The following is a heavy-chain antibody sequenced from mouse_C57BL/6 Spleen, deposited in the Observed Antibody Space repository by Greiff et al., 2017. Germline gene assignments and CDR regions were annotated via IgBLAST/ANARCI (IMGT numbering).Heavy chain of an antibody. V-gene: IGHV1-59*01. CDR1: GYTFTSYW. CDR2: IDPSDSYT. D-gene: IGHD1-1*01. Sequence: VQLQQPGAELVRPGTSVKLSCKASGYTFTSYWMHWVKQRPGQGLEWIGVIDPSDSYTNYNQKFKGKATLTVDTSSSTAYMQLSSLTSEDSAVXYWARVRGYFDYWGQGTTLTVSS. J-gene: IGHJ2*01. CDR3: ARVRGYFDY.